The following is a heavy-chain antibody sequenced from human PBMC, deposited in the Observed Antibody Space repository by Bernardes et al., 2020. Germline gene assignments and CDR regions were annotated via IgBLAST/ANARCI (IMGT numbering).Heavy chain of an antibody. CDR3: AGYVATVPL. D-gene: IGHD5-12*01. CDR2: IYVLGDT. Sequence: GGSLRLSCAASTFTVNTNYMSWVRQAPGKGLEWVSIIYVLGDTYYADSVKGRFTLSRDSSKNILFLQMNNLRIEDTAVYYCAGYVATVPLWGKGTLVTVS. V-gene: IGHV3-66*01. CDR1: TFTVNTNY. J-gene: IGHJ4*02.